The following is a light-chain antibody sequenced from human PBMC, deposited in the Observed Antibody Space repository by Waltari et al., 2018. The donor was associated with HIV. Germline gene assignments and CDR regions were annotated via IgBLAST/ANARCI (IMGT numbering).Light chain of an antibody. CDR1: SIGTKS. J-gene: IGLJ2*01. V-gene: IGLV3-21*02. CDR2: DDS. CDR3: QVWYSLTDPVV. Sequence: SYVLTQPPSVSVAPGQTARIACGGNSIGTKSVHWYQQKPGQAPVLVVSDDSDRPSGIPERFSGSKSGKAATLTISRVEVGDEADYYCQVWYSLTDPVVFGGGTKLTVL.